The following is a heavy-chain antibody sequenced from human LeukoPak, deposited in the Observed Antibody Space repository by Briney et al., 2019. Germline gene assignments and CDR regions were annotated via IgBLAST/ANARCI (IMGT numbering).Heavy chain of an antibody. CDR3: ARLLGTTWYFDY. J-gene: IGHJ4*02. D-gene: IGHD6-13*01. V-gene: IGHV4-39*01. CDR2: IYYSGST. Sequence: PSETLSLTCTVSGGSISSSTYYWGWIRQPPGKGLEWIANIYYSGSTYYNPSLQSRVTMSVDTSKNQFSLKLTSVTAADTALYYCARLLGTTWYFDYWGLGTLVTVTS. CDR1: GGSISSSTYY.